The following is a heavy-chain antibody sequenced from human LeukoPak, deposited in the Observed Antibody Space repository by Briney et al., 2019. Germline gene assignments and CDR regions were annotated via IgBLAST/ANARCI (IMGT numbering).Heavy chain of an antibody. J-gene: IGHJ4*02. CDR1: GFTFSSYG. D-gene: IGHD3-22*01. CDR3: ARDSETYDSSASTFEY. CDR2: IRYDGSDK. V-gene: IGHV3-30*02. Sequence: GGSLRLSCAASGFTFSSYGMHWVRQAPDKGLEWVAFIRYDGSDKYYADSVKGRFTISRDNSKNTLYLQTNSLRAEDTAMYYCARDSETYDSSASTFEYWGQGTLVTVSS.